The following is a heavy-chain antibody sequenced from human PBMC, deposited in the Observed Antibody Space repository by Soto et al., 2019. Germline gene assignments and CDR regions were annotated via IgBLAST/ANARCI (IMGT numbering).Heavy chain of an antibody. D-gene: IGHD1-20*01. CDR1: GGSISSYY. CDR3: ARVTGTYYYYYGMDV. J-gene: IGHJ6*02. CDR2: IYYSGST. Sequence: SETLSLTCTVSGGSISSYYWSWIRQPPGKGLEWIGYIYYSGSTNYNPSLKSRVTISVDTSKNQFSLKLSSVTAADTAVYYCARVTGTYYYYYGMDVWGQGTTVTVSS. V-gene: IGHV4-59*01.